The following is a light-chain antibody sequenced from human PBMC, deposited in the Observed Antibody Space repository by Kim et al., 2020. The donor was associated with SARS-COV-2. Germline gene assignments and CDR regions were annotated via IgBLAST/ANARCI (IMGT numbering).Light chain of an antibody. V-gene: IGLV3-21*04. CDR1: NLGRQS. CDR2: YDH. Sequence: SYELTQPPSVSVAPGKTARITCGGNNLGRQSVHWYQQKPGQAPVLVIYYDHNRPSGIPERFSGSNSGNTATLTISRVEAGDEADYYCQVWDSSSDHVVFGGGTQLTVL. J-gene: IGLJ2*01. CDR3: QVWDSSSDHVV.